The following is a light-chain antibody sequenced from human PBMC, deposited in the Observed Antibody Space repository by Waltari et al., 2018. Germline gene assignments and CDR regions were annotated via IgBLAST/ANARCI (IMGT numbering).Light chain of an antibody. CDR1: RSDVGGYNY. V-gene: IGLV2-8*01. CDR2: EVS. Sequence: QSALTQPPSASGSPGQSVTIPCTGTRSDVGGYNYVPWYQQHPGKAPKLMIYEVSKRPSGVPERFSGSKSGNTASLTVSGLQAEDEADYYCSSYAGSNNLVFGGGTKLTVL. J-gene: IGLJ2*01. CDR3: SSYAGSNNLV.